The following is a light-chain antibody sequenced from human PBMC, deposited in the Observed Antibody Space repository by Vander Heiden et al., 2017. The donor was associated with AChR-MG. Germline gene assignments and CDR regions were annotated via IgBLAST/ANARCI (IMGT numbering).Light chain of an antibody. CDR1: QSIGSN. J-gene: IGKJ2*01. V-gene: IGKV3-15*01. Sequence: EIVMTQSPATLSVSPGEGATLSCRASQSIGSNLAWYQQKPGQPPRLLIYGTSTRASGLPATFRGSGSGTEFTLTITSLQSEDFAVYYCHQDDDWPHTFGRGTKLDMK. CDR3: HQDDDWPHT. CDR2: GTS.